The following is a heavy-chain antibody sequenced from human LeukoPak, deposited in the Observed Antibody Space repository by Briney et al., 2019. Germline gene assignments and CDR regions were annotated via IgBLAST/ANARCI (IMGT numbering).Heavy chain of an antibody. V-gene: IGHV3-33*01. Sequence: GGSLRLSCVASGFPFSTYGMHWVRQAPGRGLEWVAVIWYDGSIKYYADSMKGRFTISRDNSKNTLYLQMNSLRAEDTAVYYCARGGIVATVDVWGQGTTVTVSS. CDR1: GFPFSTYG. CDR3: ARGGIVATVDV. J-gene: IGHJ6*02. D-gene: IGHD5-12*01. CDR2: IWYDGSIK.